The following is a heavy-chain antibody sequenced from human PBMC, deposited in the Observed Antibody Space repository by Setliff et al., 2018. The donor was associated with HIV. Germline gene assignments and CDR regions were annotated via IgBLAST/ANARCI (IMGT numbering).Heavy chain of an antibody. V-gene: IGHV4-38-2*02. D-gene: IGHD1-26*01. CDR2: IYHNGNT. J-gene: IGHJ5*02. CDR1: GYSVSSGYY. CDR3: ARDIRTVVGMGFDP. Sequence: SETLSLTCAVSGYSVSSGYYWGWIRQPPGKGLEWIANIYHNGNTHYNPSVKSRVTISVDTSKNQFSLKLSSVTAADTAVYYCARDIRTVVGMGFDPWGQGTLVTVSS.